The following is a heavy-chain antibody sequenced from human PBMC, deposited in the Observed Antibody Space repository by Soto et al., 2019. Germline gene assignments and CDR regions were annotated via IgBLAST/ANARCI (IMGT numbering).Heavy chain of an antibody. J-gene: IGHJ6*02. CDR1: GYTFTSYG. Sequence: SVKVSCKASGYTFTSYGISWVRQAPGQGLEWMGGIIPIFGTANYAQKFQGRVTITADESTSTAYMELSSLRSEDTAVYYCARDLGNYDFWSGYYPPDGMDVWGQGTTVTVSS. V-gene: IGHV1-69*13. D-gene: IGHD3-3*01. CDR2: IIPIFGTA. CDR3: ARDLGNYDFWSGYYPPDGMDV.